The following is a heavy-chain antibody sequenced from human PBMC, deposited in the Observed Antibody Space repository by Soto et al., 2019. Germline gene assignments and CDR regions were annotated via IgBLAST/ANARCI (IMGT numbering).Heavy chain of an antibody. CDR2: IGGSGCRP. CDR3: AKGGYYSLFDI. CDR1: GVPFSSYV. Sequence: GGSLRLSCVWSGVPFSSYVMSWVRQTPGKGLEWVSGIGGSGCRPYYADSVKSRFTIYRDNSNNTLSLQMHILRVEDTGGYFCAKGGYYSLFDIGGQGTMVTVSS. D-gene: IGHD3-16*01. V-gene: IGHV3-23*01. J-gene: IGHJ3*02.